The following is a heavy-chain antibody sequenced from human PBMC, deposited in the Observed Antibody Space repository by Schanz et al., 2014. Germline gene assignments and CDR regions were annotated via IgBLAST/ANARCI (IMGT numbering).Heavy chain of an antibody. J-gene: IGHJ4*02. CDR2: IGYLGDT. CDR3: ARANCRRKINFDY. D-gene: IGHD2-21*01. V-gene: IGHV3-13*01. Sequence: EVQLVESGGGLVQPGGSLRLSCAASGFTLGNSDMHWVRQGTGKGLEWVATIGYLGDTYYPDSVKGRFTISRDNAKNSLYLQINSLRAEDTAVYYCARANCRRKINFDYWGRGTLVTVSS. CDR1: GFTLGNSD.